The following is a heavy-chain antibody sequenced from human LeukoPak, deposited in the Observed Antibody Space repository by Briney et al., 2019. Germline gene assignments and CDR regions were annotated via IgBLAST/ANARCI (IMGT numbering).Heavy chain of an antibody. CDR2: IIPIFGTA. D-gene: IGHD7-27*01. V-gene: IGHV1-69*05. Sequence: ASVKVSSKASGGTFSSYAISWVRQAPGQGLEWMGRIIPIFGTANYAQKFQGRVTITTDESTSTAYMELSSLRSEDTAVYYCARDPELGPDAFDIWGQGTMVTVSS. J-gene: IGHJ3*02. CDR3: ARDPELGPDAFDI. CDR1: GGTFSSYA.